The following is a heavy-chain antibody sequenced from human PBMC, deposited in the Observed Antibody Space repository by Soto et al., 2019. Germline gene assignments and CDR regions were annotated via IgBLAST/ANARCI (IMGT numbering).Heavy chain of an antibody. CDR3: VTGVYEIGGYYYDVFDH. CDR2: ISSGGTNT. J-gene: IGHJ4*02. CDR1: GFTFSSYA. V-gene: IGHV3-23*01. D-gene: IGHD3-22*01. Sequence: EVQLLESGGDLIQPGGSLRLSCVASGFTFSSYALSWVRQAPGQGLEWVSGISSGGTNTCYTDSVKGRFTVSRDDFKNTLYLQLDSLRAEDTAIYYCVTGVYEIGGYYYDVFDHWGQGTRVTVS.